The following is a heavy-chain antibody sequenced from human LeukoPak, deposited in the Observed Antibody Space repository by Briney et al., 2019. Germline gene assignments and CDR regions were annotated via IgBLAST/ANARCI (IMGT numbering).Heavy chain of an antibody. CDR2: INSGSSTI. D-gene: IGHD6-13*01. CDR3: TRHQATYSSAWYRYLDL. V-gene: IGHV3-48*01. J-gene: IGHJ2*01. Sequence: GGSLRLSCAASGFTFNNYNMNWVRQAPGKGLEWVSYINSGSSTIYYADSVRGRFTISRDNAKSTLYLQMNTLRAEDTAVYYCTRHQATYSSAWYRYLDLWGRGTLVTVSS. CDR1: GFTFNNYN.